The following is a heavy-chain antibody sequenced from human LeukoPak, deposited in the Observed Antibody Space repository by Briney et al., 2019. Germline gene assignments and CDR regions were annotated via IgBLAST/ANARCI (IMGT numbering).Heavy chain of an antibody. Sequence: PGGSLRLSCAASGFTFRSYEMNWVRQAPGKGLEWVSFISYSYSTTYYADSVKGRFTISRDNAKNSLYLQMNSLRAEDTAVYYCARSYGDYAHNDFWGQGTLVTVSS. CDR1: GFTFRSYE. V-gene: IGHV3-48*03. J-gene: IGHJ4*02. CDR3: ARSYGDYAHNDF. D-gene: IGHD4-17*01. CDR2: ISYSYSTT.